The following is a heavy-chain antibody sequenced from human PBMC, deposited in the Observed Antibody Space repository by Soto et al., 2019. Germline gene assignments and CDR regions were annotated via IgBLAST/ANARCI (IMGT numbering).Heavy chain of an antibody. CDR3: AIYDSSGSRGFQH. V-gene: IGHV4-31*03. CDR2: IYYSGST. D-gene: IGHD3-22*01. J-gene: IGHJ1*01. CDR1: GGSISSGAYY. Sequence: QVQLQESGPGLVKPSQTLSLTCTVSGGSISSGAYYWSWIRQHPGKGLEGIGYIYYSGSTYYTPSLKTRVTISVDTSKNQFSLKLSSVTAADTAVYYCAIYDSSGSRGFQHWGQGTLVTVSS.